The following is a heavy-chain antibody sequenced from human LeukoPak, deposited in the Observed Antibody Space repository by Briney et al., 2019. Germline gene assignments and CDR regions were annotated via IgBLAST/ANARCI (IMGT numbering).Heavy chain of an antibody. CDR2: ISSSSSYI. D-gene: IGHD6-19*01. V-gene: IGHV3-21*01. Sequence: PGGSLRLSCAASGFTFSSYSMNCVRQAPGKGLEWVSSISSSSSYIYYADSVKGRFTISRDNAKNSLYLQMNSLRAEDTAVYYCARAAETYYYYYMDVWGKGTTVTVSS. J-gene: IGHJ6*03. CDR1: GFTFSSYS. CDR3: ARAAETYYYYYMDV.